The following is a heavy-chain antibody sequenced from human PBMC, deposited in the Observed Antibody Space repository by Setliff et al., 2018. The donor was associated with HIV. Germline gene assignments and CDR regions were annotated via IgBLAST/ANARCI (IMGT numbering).Heavy chain of an antibody. J-gene: IGHJ4*02. V-gene: IGHV4-39*01. CDR1: GGSSSTSDYY. CDR2: IFYNGNT. CDR3: AGQGAVTGHSFDF. D-gene: IGHD6-19*01. Sequence: SETLSLTCTVSGGSSSTSDYYWGWIRQPPGKGLEWIGYIFYNGNTHYSPALKSRVTISIDTSRNRFSLRLSSVTAADSAVYYCAGQGAVTGHSFDFWGQGALVTVSS.